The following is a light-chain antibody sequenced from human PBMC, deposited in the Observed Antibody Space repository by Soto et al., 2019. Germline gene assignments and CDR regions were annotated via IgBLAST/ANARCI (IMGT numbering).Light chain of an antibody. CDR2: DVS. CDR3: SSYTSSSTLYV. Sequence: QSVLTQPASVSGSPGQSITISCTGTSSDGGGYNYVSWYQQHPGRAPKLMIYDVSNRPSGVSNRFSGSKSGNTASLTISGLQADDEADYYCSSYTSSSTLYVFGTGTTVTVL. V-gene: IGLV2-14*01. J-gene: IGLJ1*01. CDR1: SSDGGGYNY.